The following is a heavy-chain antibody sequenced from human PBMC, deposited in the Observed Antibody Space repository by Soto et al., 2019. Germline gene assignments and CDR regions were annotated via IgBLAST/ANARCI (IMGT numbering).Heavy chain of an antibody. D-gene: IGHD5-18*01. J-gene: IGHJ4*02. Sequence: QVQLVQSGAEVKKPGASVKVSCKASGYTFTSYAMHWVRQAPGQRLEWMGWINAGNGNTKYSQKFQGRVTITRDTXESTAYMELSSLRSEDTAVYYCARSRYGYGQFHFDYWGQGTLVTVSS. CDR1: GYTFTSYA. CDR3: ARSRYGYGQFHFDY. V-gene: IGHV1-3*01. CDR2: INAGNGNT.